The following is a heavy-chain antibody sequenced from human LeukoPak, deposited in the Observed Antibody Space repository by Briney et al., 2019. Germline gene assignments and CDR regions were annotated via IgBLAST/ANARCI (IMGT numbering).Heavy chain of an antibody. Sequence: PGGSLRLSCAASGFSLRSSEMNWVRQDPGKGPEWVAHINSADNVEYYTDSVRGRFTMSRDNAKDLLYLQMNSLRDEDTAVYYCARDTVNGPFVISLDLWGQGVLVTVSS. CDR1: GFSLRSSE. CDR3: ARDTVNGPFVISLDL. J-gene: IGHJ5*02. V-gene: IGHV3-48*03. CDR2: INSADNVE. D-gene: IGHD2-8*01.